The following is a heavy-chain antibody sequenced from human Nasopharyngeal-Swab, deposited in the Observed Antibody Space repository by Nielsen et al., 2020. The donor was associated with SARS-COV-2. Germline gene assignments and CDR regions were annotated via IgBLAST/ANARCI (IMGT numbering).Heavy chain of an antibody. Sequence: SGPTLVKPTQTLTLTCTFSGFSLSTSGMSLSWIRQPPGKALEWLALIDGDDDKYYSTSLKIRLTISKDTSKNQVVLTVTNMDHVDTATYYCARTPRQHFDSWGQGTLVTVSS. V-gene: IGHV2-70*01. CDR3: ARTPRQHFDS. CDR1: GFSLSTSGMS. CDR2: IDGDDDK. J-gene: IGHJ4*02.